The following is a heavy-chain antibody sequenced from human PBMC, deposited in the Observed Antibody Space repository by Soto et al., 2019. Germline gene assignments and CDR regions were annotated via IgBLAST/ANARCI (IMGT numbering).Heavy chain of an antibody. CDR3: ARLRYFDWFDY. D-gene: IGHD3-9*01. CDR2: IYYSGST. CDR1: GGSISSSSYY. Sequence: SETLSLTCTVSGGSISSSSYYWGWIRQPPGKGLEWIGSIYYSGSTYYNPSLKSRVTISVDTSKNQFSLKLSSVTAADTAVYYCARLRYFDWFDYSGQGTLVTVSS. J-gene: IGHJ4*02. V-gene: IGHV4-39*01.